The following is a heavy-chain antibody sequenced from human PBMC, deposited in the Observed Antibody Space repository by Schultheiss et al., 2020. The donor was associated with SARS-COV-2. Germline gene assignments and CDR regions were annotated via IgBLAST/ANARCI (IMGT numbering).Heavy chain of an antibody. CDR2: IYYSGST. Sequence: SETLSLTCTVSGGSISSGGYYWSWIRQHPGKGLEWIGYIYYSGSTNYNPSLKSRVTISVDTSKNQFSLKLSSVTAADTAVYYCARFGSVVTATFDYWGQGTLVTVSS. D-gene: IGHD2-21*02. V-gene: IGHV4-31*03. CDR3: ARFGSVVTATFDY. CDR1: GGSISSGGYY. J-gene: IGHJ4*02.